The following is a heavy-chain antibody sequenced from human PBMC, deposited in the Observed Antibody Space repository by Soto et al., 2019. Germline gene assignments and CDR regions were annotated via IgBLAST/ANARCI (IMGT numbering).Heavy chain of an antibody. D-gene: IGHD1-26*01. CDR2: ISSSSSTI. Sequence: GGSLRLSCAASGLTFSSYSMNWVRQAPGKGLEWVSYISSSSSTIYYADSVKGRFTISRDNSKNTLYLQMNSLRAEDTAVYYCASDFLVGGPTINYYYGMDVWGQGTTVTVSS. V-gene: IGHV3-48*01. J-gene: IGHJ6*02. CDR3: ASDFLVGGPTINYYYGMDV. CDR1: GLTFSSYS.